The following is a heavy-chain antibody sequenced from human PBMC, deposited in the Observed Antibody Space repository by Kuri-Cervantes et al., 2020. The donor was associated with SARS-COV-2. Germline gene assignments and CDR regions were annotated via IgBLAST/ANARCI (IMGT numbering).Heavy chain of an antibody. Sequence: GSLRLSCAVSGYSISSGYYWGWIRQPPGKGLEWIGIIYHRGSSYYNPSLRSRVTVSVDTSKNQFSLKLSSVTAADTAVYYCARRGAWSSSAAFDIWGQGTMVTVSS. CDR1: GYSISSGYY. J-gene: IGHJ3*02. D-gene: IGHD6-6*01. CDR3: ARRGAWSSSAAFDI. CDR2: IYHRGSS. V-gene: IGHV4-38-2*01.